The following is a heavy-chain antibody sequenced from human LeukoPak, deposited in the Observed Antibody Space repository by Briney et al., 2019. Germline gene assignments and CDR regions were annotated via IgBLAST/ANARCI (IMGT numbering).Heavy chain of an antibody. CDR3: ARGILQLDDAFDI. V-gene: IGHV3-21*01. Sequence: GGSLRLSCAASGFTFSSYSMNWVRQAPGKGLEWASSISSSSSYIYYADSVKGRFTISRDNAKNSLYLQMNSLRAEDTAVYYCARGILQLDDAFDIWGQGTMVTVSS. CDR1: GFTFSSYS. J-gene: IGHJ3*02. D-gene: IGHD5-18*01. CDR2: ISSSSSYI.